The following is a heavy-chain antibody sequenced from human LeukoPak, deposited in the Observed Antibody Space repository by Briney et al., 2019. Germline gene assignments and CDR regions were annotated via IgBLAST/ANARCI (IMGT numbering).Heavy chain of an antibody. J-gene: IGHJ4*02. V-gene: IGHV3-48*04. D-gene: IGHD3-22*01. CDR2: ISSSGSTT. CDR1: GFTFSSYR. CDR3: ARNFYDSTGYYYAFDC. Sequence: GGSLRLSCAASGFTFSSYRMNWVRQAPGKGLEWVSHISSSGSTTYYADSVKGRFTISRDNAKDSLYLQMSSLRAENTAVYYCARNFYDSTGYYYAFDCWGQGTLVTVSS.